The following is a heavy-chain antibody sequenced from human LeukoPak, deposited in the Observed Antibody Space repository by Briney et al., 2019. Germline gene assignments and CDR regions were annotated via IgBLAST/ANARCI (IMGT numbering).Heavy chain of an antibody. J-gene: IGHJ4*02. V-gene: IGHV1-69*13. Sequence: SVKVSCKASGGTFSNYGISWVRQAPGQGLEWMGGIIPMFGIAKYAQKLQGRVTITADESTNTAYMELSSLTSEDTAVYYCARERNSSNWPLDYWGQGTLVTVSS. CDR1: GGTFSNYG. D-gene: IGHD6-13*01. CDR3: ARERNSSNWPLDY. CDR2: IIPMFGIA.